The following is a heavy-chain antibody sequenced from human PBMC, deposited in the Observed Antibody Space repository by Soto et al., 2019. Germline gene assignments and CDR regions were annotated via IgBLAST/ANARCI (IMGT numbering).Heavy chain of an antibody. CDR1: GGSISSGGYD. Sequence: SETLSLTCTVSGGSISSGGYDWSWIRQHPGKGLEWIGYIYYSGSTYYNPSLKSRVTISVDTSKNQFSLKLSSVTAADTAVYYCARGRSGDWFDPWGQGTLVTVSS. CDR2: IYYSGST. CDR3: ARGRSGDWFDP. D-gene: IGHD6-25*01. V-gene: IGHV4-31*03. J-gene: IGHJ5*02.